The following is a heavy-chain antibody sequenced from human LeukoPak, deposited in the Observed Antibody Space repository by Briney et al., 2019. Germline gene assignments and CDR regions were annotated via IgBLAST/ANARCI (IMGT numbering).Heavy chain of an antibody. CDR2: ISYDGNTI. Sequence: GGSLRLSCAASEVTFRNYAVHWVRQVQGKGLQWVAVISYDGNTIHYADSVKGRFIISRDTSKNTLYLQMNGLRAEDTAVYYCARSGGLQKFDYWGQGTLVTVSS. V-gene: IGHV3-30-3*01. D-gene: IGHD4-11*01. CDR1: EVTFRNYA. J-gene: IGHJ4*02. CDR3: ARSGGLQKFDY.